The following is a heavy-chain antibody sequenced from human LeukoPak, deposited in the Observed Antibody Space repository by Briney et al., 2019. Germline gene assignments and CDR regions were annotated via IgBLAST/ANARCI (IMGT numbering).Heavy chain of an antibody. CDR1: GFTFSTYS. V-gene: IGHV3-21*01. CDR3: AKWKNDS. CDR2: ISSSSSYI. J-gene: IGHJ4*02. D-gene: IGHD3-16*01. Sequence: GGALRLSCAASGFTFSTYSMKWGRQAPGKGLEWVSSISSSSSYIYYADSVKGRFTISRDNAKNSLYLQMNNLRAEDTAVYYCAKWKNDSWGQGTLVTVSS.